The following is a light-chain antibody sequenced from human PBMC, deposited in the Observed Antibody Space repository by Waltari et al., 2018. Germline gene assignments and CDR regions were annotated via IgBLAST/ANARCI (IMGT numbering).Light chain of an antibody. J-gene: IGKJ1*01. CDR3: QPYYTSPRT. Sequence: DIVMTQSPDSLAVSLGGRATINCKSSQSVFYSSNNQNSLAWYQQRPGQPPKVLIYGGSTGESGVPDRFSGSGSGRDFTLNISRLQGEDVAVYYCQPYYTSPRTFGQGTRVEIK. CDR1: QSVFYSSNNQNS. CDR2: GGS. V-gene: IGKV4-1*01.